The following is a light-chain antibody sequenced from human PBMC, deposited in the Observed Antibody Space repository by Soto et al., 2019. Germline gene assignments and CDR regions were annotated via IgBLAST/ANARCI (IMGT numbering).Light chain of an antibody. Sequence: VMTQSPATLSVSLGARATLSCRASQSVSSNVAWYQQKPGQATRLLIHGASTRARGVAAGFSGSGSAEVFSPTISSLQSEDFAVYCCQQYDNWPCTFGQGTKVDIK. V-gene: IGKV3-15*01. CDR2: GAS. CDR1: QSVSSN. CDR3: QQYDNWPCT. J-gene: IGKJ1*01.